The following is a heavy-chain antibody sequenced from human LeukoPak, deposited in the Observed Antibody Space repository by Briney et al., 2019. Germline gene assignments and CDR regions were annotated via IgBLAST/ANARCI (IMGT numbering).Heavy chain of an antibody. J-gene: IGHJ4*02. D-gene: IGHD5-18*01. V-gene: IGHV3-21*01. Sequence: GGSLRLSCAASGFTFSSYSMNWVRQATRKRLECVSSISSSSSYIYYADSVKGRFTISRDNAKNSLYLQMNSLRAEDTAVYYCARERPTAMASDYWGQGTLVTVSS. CDR3: ARERPTAMASDY. CDR1: GFTFSSYS. CDR2: ISSSSSYI.